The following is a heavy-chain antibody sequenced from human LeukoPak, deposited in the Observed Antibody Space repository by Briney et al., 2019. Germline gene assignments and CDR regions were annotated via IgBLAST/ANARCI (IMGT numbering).Heavy chain of an antibody. Sequence: GGSLRLSCAASGLTFSDYSMNWVRQAPGQGLEWISYIDSSSATVYYADSVKGRFTVSRDNAKKSLYLQMNSLRVEDSAVYYCADTKTFYYETSSYPYYYYYYYMNVWGRGTTVTVSS. D-gene: IGHD3-22*01. CDR1: GLTFSDYS. J-gene: IGHJ6*03. V-gene: IGHV3-48*01. CDR2: IDSSSATV. CDR3: ADTKTFYYETSSYPYYYYYYYMNV.